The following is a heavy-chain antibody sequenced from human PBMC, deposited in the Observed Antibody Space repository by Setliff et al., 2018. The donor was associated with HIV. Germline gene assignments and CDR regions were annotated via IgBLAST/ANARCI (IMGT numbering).Heavy chain of an antibody. CDR1: GFTFSSYE. Sequence: PGGSLRLSCAASGFTFSSYEMSWVRQAPGKGLEWVSGISGSGGSTYYADSVKGRFTISRDNAKNSLFLQMNSLRAEDTAVYYCASIELAAMVPVDYWGQGTLVTVSS. J-gene: IGHJ4*02. CDR2: ISGSGGST. D-gene: IGHD5-18*01. CDR3: ASIELAAMVPVDY. V-gene: IGHV3-48*03.